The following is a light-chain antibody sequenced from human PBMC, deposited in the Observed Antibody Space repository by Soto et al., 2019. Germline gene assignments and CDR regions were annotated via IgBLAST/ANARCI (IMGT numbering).Light chain of an antibody. V-gene: IGKV3-11*01. CDR3: KQRSSWPT. CDR1: QSVSNY. J-gene: IGKJ3*01. Sequence: IVLTQSPANLSLSPGERATLSCRASQSVSNYVAWYQQKPGQAPRLLIYDASTRATGIPGRFSGSGSGTDFTLYISSQEPADFAIYYCKQRSSWPTFGHGTKVDIK. CDR2: DAS.